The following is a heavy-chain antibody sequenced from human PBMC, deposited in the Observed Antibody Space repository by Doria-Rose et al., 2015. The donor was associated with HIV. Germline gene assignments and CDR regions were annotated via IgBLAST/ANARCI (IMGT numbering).Heavy chain of an antibody. Sequence: VRLVESGGGVVQPGRSLRLSCAASGFSFLSYAMHWVRQAPGKGLEWVALISFDGSHQYYADSVKGRFTISRDNSKNTLFLQMNSLRAEDTAVYYCARVRLRSFDYWGQGTLVTVSS. V-gene: IGHV3-30*04. CDR2: ISFDGSHQ. D-gene: IGHD5-12*01. J-gene: IGHJ4*02. CDR1: GFSFLSYA. CDR3: ARVRLRSFDY.